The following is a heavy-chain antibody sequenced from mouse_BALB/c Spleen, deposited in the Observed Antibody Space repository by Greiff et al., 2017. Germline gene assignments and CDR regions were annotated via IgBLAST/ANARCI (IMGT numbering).Heavy chain of an antibody. V-gene: IGHV1S81*02. J-gene: IGHJ1*01. Sequence: QVQLQQSGAELVKPGASVKLSCKASGYTFTSYYMYWVKQRPGQGLEWIGEINPSNGGTNFNEKFKSKATLTVDKSSSTAYMQLSSLTSEDSAVYYCTTYPEGYFDVWGAGTTVTVSS. CDR3: TTYPEGYFDV. CDR2: INPSNGGT. CDR1: GYTFTSYY.